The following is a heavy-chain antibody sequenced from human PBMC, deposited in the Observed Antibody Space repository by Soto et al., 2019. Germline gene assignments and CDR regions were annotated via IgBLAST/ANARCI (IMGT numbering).Heavy chain of an antibody. J-gene: IGHJ5*02. V-gene: IGHV5-51*01. CDR2: IYPGDSDT. CDR3: ARRAVQGVVDAPPGGFDT. D-gene: IGHD2-15*01. CDR1: GYSFTSYW. Sequence: GESLKISCKGSGYSFTSYWIGCVRQMPGKGLEWMGIIYPGDSDTRYSPSFQGQVTISADKSISTAYLQWRSLKASDTAMYYCARRAVQGVVDAPPGGFDTWGQGTLVTVSS.